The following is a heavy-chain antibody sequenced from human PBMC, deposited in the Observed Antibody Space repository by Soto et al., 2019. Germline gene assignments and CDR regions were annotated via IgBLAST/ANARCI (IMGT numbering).Heavy chain of an antibody. J-gene: IGHJ4*02. CDR3: AKDRRVYADYATFDY. Sequence: EVQLLESGGGLVQPGGSLRLSCAASGFTFSSYAMSWVRQAPGKGLEWVSAISGSGGSTYYADSVKGRFTISRDNSRNTLYLQMNSLRSEDTAVYYCAKDRRVYADYATFDYWGQGTLVTVSS. D-gene: IGHD4-17*01. V-gene: IGHV3-23*01. CDR1: GFTFSSYA. CDR2: ISGSGGST.